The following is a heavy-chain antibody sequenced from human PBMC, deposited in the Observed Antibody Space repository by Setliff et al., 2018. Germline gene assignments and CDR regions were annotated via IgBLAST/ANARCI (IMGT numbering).Heavy chain of an antibody. Sequence: SLRLSCVASGFKFDDHVMYWVRQVPGKGLEWVAGITWNSDNTGYADSVKGRFTISRDNAKNSLSLQMNSLRVEDTALYYCVKDMAGSYFDGRCDYWGPGTLVTV. J-gene: IGHJ4*02. CDR2: ITWNSDNT. CDR3: VKDMAGSYFDGRCDY. D-gene: IGHD1-26*01. V-gene: IGHV3-9*01. CDR1: GFKFDDHV.